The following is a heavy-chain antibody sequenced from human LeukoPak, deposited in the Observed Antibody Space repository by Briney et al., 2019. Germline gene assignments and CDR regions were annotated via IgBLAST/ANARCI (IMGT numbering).Heavy chain of an antibody. CDR2: ISSSGSTI. Sequence: GGSLRLSCAASGFTFSDYYMSWIRQAPGKGLEWVSYISSSGSTIYYADSVKGRFTISRDNAKNTLFLQMNSLRAEDTATCYCVKDQNYQLRLWGQGTLVTVSS. J-gene: IGHJ4*02. V-gene: IGHV3-11*04. D-gene: IGHD2-2*01. CDR3: VKDQNYQLRL. CDR1: GFTFSDYY.